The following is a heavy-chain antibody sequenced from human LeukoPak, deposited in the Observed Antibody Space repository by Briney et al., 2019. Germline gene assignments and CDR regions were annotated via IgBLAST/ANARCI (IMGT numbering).Heavy chain of an antibody. CDR3: ARAGVGATPDY. D-gene: IGHD1-26*01. CDR2: ISNSGGST. Sequence: GGSLRLSCAASGFTFSSYAMSWVRQAPGKGLEWVSVISNSGGSTFYADSVKGRFTISRDNSKNTLYLQMNSLRAEDTAVYYCARAGVGATPDYWGQGTLVTVSS. V-gene: IGHV3-23*01. CDR1: GFTFSSYA. J-gene: IGHJ4*02.